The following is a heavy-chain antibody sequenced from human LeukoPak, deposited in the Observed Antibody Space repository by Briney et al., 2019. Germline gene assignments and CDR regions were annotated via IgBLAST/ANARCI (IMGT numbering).Heavy chain of an antibody. CDR2: ISSSSSTI. D-gene: IGHD1-26*01. CDR3: ARGGGSYPFDY. Sequence: PSGGSLRLSCAASGFTFSSYSMNWVRQAPGKGLEWVSYISSSSSTIYYADSVKGRFTISRDNAKNSLYLQMNSLRAEDTAVYYCARGGGSYPFDYWGQGTLVTVSS. V-gene: IGHV3-48*01. J-gene: IGHJ4*02. CDR1: GFTFSSYS.